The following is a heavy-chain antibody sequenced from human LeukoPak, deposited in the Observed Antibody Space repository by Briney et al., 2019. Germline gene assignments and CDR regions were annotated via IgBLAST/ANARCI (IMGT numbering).Heavy chain of an antibody. J-gene: IGHJ4*02. CDR3: ASKGCSGGSCYGWFDY. V-gene: IGHV1-69*13. CDR2: IIPIFGTA. Sequence: GASVKVSCKASGGTFSSYAISWVRQAPGQGLEWMGGIIPIFGTANYAQKFQGRVTITADESTSTAYMELSSLRSEDTAVYYCASKGCSGGSCYGWFDYWGQGALVTVSS. D-gene: IGHD2-15*01. CDR1: GGTFSSYA.